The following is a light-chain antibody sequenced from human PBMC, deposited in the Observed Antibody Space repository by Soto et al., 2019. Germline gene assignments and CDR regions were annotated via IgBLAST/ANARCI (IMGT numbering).Light chain of an antibody. CDR2: RNS. Sequence: QPALTQPPPASRTPGQRVTISCSGSRSNIGSTYVYWFQQLSGTAPKLLRYRNSQRPSGVPDRLSGSKSGTSASLAISVLRSEEEADYYCAARDDNLKTYVCGTGTKVTAL. CDR1: RSNIGSTY. J-gene: IGLJ1*01. V-gene: IGLV1-47*01. CDR3: AARDDNLKTYV.